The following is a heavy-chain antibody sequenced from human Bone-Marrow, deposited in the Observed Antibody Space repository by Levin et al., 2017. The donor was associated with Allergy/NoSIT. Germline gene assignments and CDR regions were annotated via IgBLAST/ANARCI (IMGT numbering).Heavy chain of an antibody. Sequence: ASETLSLTCTVSGGSISSSNYYWGWIRQPPGKGLEWIGNIYYSGTTYYHPSLKSRVTISVNTSQNQFSLKLSSVTAADTAVYYCARRVPATAAVYHYGMDVWGQGTTVTVSS. V-gene: IGHV4-39*01. CDR2: IYYSGTT. CDR3: ARRVPATAAVYHYGMDV. J-gene: IGHJ6*02. CDR1: GGSISSSNYY. D-gene: IGHD2-2*01.